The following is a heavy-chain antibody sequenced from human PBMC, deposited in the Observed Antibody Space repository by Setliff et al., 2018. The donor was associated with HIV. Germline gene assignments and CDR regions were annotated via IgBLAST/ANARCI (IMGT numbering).Heavy chain of an antibody. V-gene: IGHV1-18*01. J-gene: IGHJ3*02. CDR2: SSTDNGHT. D-gene: IGHD6-19*01. CDR3: ARDWTWLGAFDI. CDR1: GYSLSKCG. Sequence: ASVKVSCKASGYSLSKCGISWVRQAPGQGLEWMGWSSTDNGHTNYAQKLQGRVTMTTDTSTRTAYMELRGLTSDDTAVYYCARDWTWLGAFDIWGQGTMVTVSS.